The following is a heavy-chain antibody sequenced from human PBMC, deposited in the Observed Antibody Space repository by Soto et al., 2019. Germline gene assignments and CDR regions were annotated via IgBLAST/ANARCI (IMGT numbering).Heavy chain of an antibody. D-gene: IGHD4-17*01. V-gene: IGHV4-39*01. CDR2: IFYSGGT. CDR1: GDSISTSNYY. CDR3: ARRGGGDYLFDS. Sequence: PSETLSLTCTVSGDSISTSNYYWGWNRQPPGEGLEWIGHIFYSGGTYYNPSLKSRVTISVDTSKNQFSLKLNSITAADTAVYFCARRGGGDYLFDSWGQGMLVTVSS. J-gene: IGHJ4*02.